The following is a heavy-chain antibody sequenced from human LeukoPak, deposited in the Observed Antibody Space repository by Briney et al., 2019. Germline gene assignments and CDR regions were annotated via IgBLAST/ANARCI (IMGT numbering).Heavy chain of an antibody. CDR1: GYTFTSYD. D-gene: IGHD2-2*01. V-gene: IGHV1-8*01. J-gene: IGHJ6*03. Sequence: GASVTVSCKASGYTFTSYDINWVRQATGQGLEWMGWMNPNSGNTGYAQKFQGRVTMTRNTSISTAYMELSSLRSEDTAVYYCARDFVVPAANYYYYYMDVWGKGTTVTVSS. CDR3: ARDFVVPAANYYYYYMDV. CDR2: MNPNSGNT.